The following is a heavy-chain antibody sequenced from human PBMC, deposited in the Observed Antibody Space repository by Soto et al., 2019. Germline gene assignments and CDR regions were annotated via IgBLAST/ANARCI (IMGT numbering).Heavy chain of an antibody. D-gene: IGHD6-6*01. J-gene: IGHJ2*01. CDR1: GGSISRSNW. CDR3: TRVLAALGNRWYFDL. V-gene: IGHV4-4*02. CDR2: IYHSGNT. Sequence: QVQLQESGPGLVKPSGTLSVTCAVSGGSISRSNWWSWVRQPPGKGLEWIGEIYHSGNTNYNPSLMGRVTISVDKSNNQFSLNLTSATSADTAVYYCTRVLAALGNRWYFDLWGRGTLVSVSS.